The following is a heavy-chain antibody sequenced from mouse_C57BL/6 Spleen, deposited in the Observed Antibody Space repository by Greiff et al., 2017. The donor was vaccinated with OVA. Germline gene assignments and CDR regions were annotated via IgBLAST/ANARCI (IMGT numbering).Heavy chain of an antibody. CDR2: IDPNSGGT. CDR1: GYTFTSYW. V-gene: IGHV1-72*01. J-gene: IGHJ4*01. Sequence: QVQLQQPGAELVKPGASVKLSCKASGYTFTSYWMHWVKQRPGRGLEWLGRIDPNSGGTKYNEKFKSKATLTVDKPSSTAYMQRSSLTSEDSAVYYCARGDWDKRYYYARDYWGQGTSVTVSS. CDR3: ARGDWDKRYYYARDY. D-gene: IGHD4-1*01.